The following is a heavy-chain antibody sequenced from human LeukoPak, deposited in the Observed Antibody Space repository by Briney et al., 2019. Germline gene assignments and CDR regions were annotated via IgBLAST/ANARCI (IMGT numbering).Heavy chain of an antibody. Sequence: ASVKVSCKAAGYTFTSYGISWVRQAPGQGLGWMGWISAYNGNTNYAQKLQGRVTLTTDTSTSTAYMELRSLRSDDTAVYYCARTEVYCSGGSCSYYYYGMDVWGQGTTVTVSS. D-gene: IGHD2-15*01. CDR1: GYTFTSYG. V-gene: IGHV1-18*01. CDR3: ARTEVYCSGGSCSYYYYGMDV. CDR2: ISAYNGNT. J-gene: IGHJ6*02.